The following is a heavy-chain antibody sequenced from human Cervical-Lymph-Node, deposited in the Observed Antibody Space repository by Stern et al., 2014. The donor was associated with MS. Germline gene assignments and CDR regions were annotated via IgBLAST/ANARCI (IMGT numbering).Heavy chain of an antibody. V-gene: IGHV4-59*01. Sequence: QLQLQESGPGLVKPSETLSLTCTVSGGSISSYYWSWIRQPPGKGLEWIGYIYYSGATNYNPSLKSRVTISVDTSKIQFSLKLSSVTAADTAVYYCARDLFIGRPFDYWGQGTLVTVSS. CDR2: IYYSGAT. D-gene: IGHD1-26*01. J-gene: IGHJ4*02. CDR3: ARDLFIGRPFDY. CDR1: GGSISSYY.